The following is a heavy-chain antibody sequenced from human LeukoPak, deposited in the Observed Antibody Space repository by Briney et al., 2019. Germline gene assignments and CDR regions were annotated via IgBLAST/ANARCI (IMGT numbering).Heavy chain of an antibody. CDR1: GFTFSRYW. Sequence: GGSLRLSCAASGFTFSRYWMHWVRQAPGMGLVWVSRIGSDGGSTSYADSVKGRFTISRDNAKNTLYLQMNSLRAEDTAVYYCASYGRYYDSRYVFDIWGQGTMVTVSS. CDR2: IGSDGGST. D-gene: IGHD5-12*01. J-gene: IGHJ3*02. V-gene: IGHV3-74*01. CDR3: ASYGRYYDSRYVFDI.